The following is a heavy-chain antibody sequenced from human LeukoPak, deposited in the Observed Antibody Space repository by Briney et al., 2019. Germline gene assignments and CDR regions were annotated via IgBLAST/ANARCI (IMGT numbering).Heavy chain of an antibody. V-gene: IGHV4-59*02. D-gene: IGHD6-19*01. CDR3: ARGSSDVYWYLDV. CDR2: IHDTGST. CDR1: GSSVSTFY. Sequence: SETLSLTCTVSGSSVSTFYWSWLRQSPGTGLEWIGIIHDTGSTAYNPSLKSRVTISLETSKNQLSLMLTSVTAADTAMYYCARGSSDVYWYLDVWGRGTLVTVSS. J-gene: IGHJ2*01.